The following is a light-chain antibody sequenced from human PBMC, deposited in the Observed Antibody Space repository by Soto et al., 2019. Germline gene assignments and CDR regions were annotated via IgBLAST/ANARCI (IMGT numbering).Light chain of an antibody. J-gene: IGLJ3*02. V-gene: IGLV1-40*01. CDR1: ASNIGAGYD. CDR3: QSYDISLSAWV. Sequence: QAVVTQPPSVSGAPGQRVTISCTGSASNIGAGYDVHWYQQLPGAAPKLLIYVNINRPSGVPDRFSGSKSATSASLAITGLQAEDEGDYYCQSYDISLSAWVFGGGTKLTVL. CDR2: VNI.